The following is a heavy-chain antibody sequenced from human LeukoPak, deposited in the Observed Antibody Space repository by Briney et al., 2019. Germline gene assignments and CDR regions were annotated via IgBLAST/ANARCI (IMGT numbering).Heavy chain of an antibody. CDR1: GFTFSSYS. CDR3: ARDWSGHDY. J-gene: IGHJ4*02. V-gene: IGHV3-21*01. Sequence: GGSLRLSCAASGFTFSSYSMNWVRQAPGKGPEWVSSISSSGTYIYYADSVKGRFTISRDDAKNSLYLQMNSLRAEDTAVYYCARDWSGHDYWGQGILVTVSS. CDR2: ISSSGTYI. D-gene: IGHD3-3*01.